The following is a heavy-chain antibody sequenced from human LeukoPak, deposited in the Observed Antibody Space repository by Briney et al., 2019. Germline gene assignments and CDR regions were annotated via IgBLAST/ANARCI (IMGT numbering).Heavy chain of an antibody. CDR3: ARGRKVRGVRYYYYGMDV. Sequence: SETLSLTCAVYGGSFSGYYWSWIRQPPGKGLEWIGEINHSGSTNYNPSLKSQVTISVDTSKNQFSLKLSSVTAADTAVYYCARGRKVRGVRYYYYGMDVWGQGTTVTVSS. V-gene: IGHV4-34*01. J-gene: IGHJ6*02. CDR2: INHSGST. D-gene: IGHD3-10*01. CDR1: GGSFSGYY.